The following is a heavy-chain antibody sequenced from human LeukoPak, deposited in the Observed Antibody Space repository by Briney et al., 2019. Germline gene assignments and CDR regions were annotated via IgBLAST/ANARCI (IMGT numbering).Heavy chain of an antibody. J-gene: IGHJ4*02. D-gene: IGHD2-2*01. CDR1: GFTFSSYA. CDR2: ISGSGGST. CDR3: ARGIGYCSSTSCPDY. V-gene: IGHV3-23*01. Sequence: GGSLRLSCAASGFTFSSYAMSWVRQAPGKGLEWVSAISGSGGSTYYADSVKGRFTISRDNAKNSLYLQMNSLRAEDTAVYYCARGIGYCSSTSCPDYWGQGTLVTVSS.